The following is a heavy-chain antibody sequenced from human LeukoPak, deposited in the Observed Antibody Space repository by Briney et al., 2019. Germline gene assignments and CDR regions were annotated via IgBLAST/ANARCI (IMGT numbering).Heavy chain of an antibody. CDR3: AKDGYNWNPVYYFDY. Sequence: GGSLRLSCTASGFTFTSYAMSWVCQAPGKGLEWVSAISGSGGGTYYADSVKGRFTISRDNSKNTLYLQMNSLRAEDTAVYYCAKDGYNWNPVYYFDYWGQGTLVTVSS. D-gene: IGHD1-1*01. V-gene: IGHV3-23*01. J-gene: IGHJ4*02. CDR2: ISGSGGGT. CDR1: GFTFTSYA.